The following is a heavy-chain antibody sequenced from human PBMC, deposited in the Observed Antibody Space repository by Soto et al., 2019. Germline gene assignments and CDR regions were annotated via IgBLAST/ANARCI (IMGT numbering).Heavy chain of an antibody. CDR2: IYYSGSS. D-gene: IGHD3-10*01. J-gene: IGHJ6*02. CDR3: ARGTMLRGPGYYYAMDV. V-gene: IGHV4-31*03. Sequence: QVQLQESGPGLVKPSQTLSLTCTVSGDSISRNGYFWTWIRQHPGKGLEWIGYIYYSGSSYYNPSLTSRVIISVDTSKNHFSLNLTAVTAADTAVYYCARGTMLRGPGYYYAMDVWGQGTTVTVSS. CDR1: GDSISRNGYF.